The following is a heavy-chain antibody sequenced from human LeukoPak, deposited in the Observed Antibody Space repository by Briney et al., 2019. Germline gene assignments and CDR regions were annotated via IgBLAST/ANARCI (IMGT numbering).Heavy chain of an antibody. CDR2: SSGIGGLT. J-gene: IGHJ6*02. CDR3: AKSRAVVPAAPRQAYYYYGMDV. V-gene: IGHV3-23*01. Sequence: GGSLRLSCAASGFTFSSYAMSLGRQAPGKGLDWLSASSGIGGLTYYADSVNGRFTISRDNSKNTLYLQMNSLIADNTTVYYCAKSRAVVPAAPRQAYYYYGMDVWGQGNTVTVSS. D-gene: IGHD2-2*01. CDR1: GFTFSSYA.